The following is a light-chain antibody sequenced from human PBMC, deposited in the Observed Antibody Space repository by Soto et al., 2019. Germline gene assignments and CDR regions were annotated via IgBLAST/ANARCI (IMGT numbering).Light chain of an antibody. CDR3: QHYNSWPRIA. V-gene: IGKV3-15*01. CDR2: GAS. Sequence: EIVLTQSPVTLSVSPGERATLFCRASPSASTTLAWYQHKPGQAPRLLIYGASTRATAIPARFSGSGSGTEFTLTINSLESEYWAVYYCQHYNSWPRIAFGPGTRLESK. CDR1: PSASTT. J-gene: IGKJ5*01.